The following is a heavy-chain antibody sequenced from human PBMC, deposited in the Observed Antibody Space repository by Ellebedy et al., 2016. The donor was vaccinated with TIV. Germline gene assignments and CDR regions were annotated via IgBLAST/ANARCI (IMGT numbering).Heavy chain of an antibody. J-gene: IGHJ3*02. CDR3: ASGAYDI. Sequence: PGGSLRLSCAASGLTFSSHAMSWVRQAPGKGLEWVSYISSTGTTIYYADSVKGRFTISRDNAKISLYLQMNSLTAEDTAVYYCASGAYDIWGQGTMVTVSS. V-gene: IGHV3-48*04. CDR1: GLTFSSHA. CDR2: ISSTGTTI.